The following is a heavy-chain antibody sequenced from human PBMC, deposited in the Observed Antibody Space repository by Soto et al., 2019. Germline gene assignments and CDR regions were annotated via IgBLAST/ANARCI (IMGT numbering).Heavy chain of an antibody. Sequence: EVQLVQSGAEVKKPGESLKISCKGSGYSFTSYWIGWVRQMPGKGLECMGIIYPGDSDTRYSPSVQGQVTISADKSIGTASLQWCGVRASETGMYYCARPTKRGKSYYGMDVWCQGTTVSVS. CDR2: IYPGDSDT. CDR3: ARPTKRGKSYYGMDV. J-gene: IGHJ6*02. V-gene: IGHV5-51*03. D-gene: IGHD1-1*01. CDR1: GYSFTSYW.